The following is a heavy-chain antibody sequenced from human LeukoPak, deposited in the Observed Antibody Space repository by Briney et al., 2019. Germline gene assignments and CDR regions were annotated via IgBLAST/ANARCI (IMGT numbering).Heavy chain of an antibody. D-gene: IGHD2-15*01. J-gene: IGHJ4*02. CDR2: INHSGGS. V-gene: IGHV4-34*01. Sequence: PSETLSLTCGVTGGSFSDYYWGWIRQSPGKGLEWIAEINHSGGSKYNPSLKSRVAISVDTSKNQFSLRLTSVTAADTAVYYCVRGVRSWGRKVLDFWGQGTLVTVSS. CDR3: VRGVRSWGRKVLDF. CDR1: GGSFSDYY.